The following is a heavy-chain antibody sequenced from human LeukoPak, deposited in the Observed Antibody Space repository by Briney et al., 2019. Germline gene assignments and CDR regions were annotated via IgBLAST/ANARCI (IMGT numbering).Heavy chain of an antibody. D-gene: IGHD3-3*01. Sequence: KPGGSLRLSCTASGFTFSNAWMSWVRQAPGKGLEWVGRIKSKNDGGTTDYAAPVKGRVTISRADSKNTLYLQMNSLKTEDTALYYCTTFPSGFDIWGQGTMVTVSS. CDR3: TTFPSGFDI. J-gene: IGHJ3*02. V-gene: IGHV3-15*05. CDR2: IKSKNDGGTT. CDR1: GFTFSNAW.